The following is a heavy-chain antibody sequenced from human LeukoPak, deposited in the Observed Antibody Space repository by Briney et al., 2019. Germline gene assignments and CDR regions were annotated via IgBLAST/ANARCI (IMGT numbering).Heavy chain of an antibody. V-gene: IGHV6-1*01. Sequence: SQTLSLTCAISGDTVSSKNAAWNWIRQSPSRGLEWLGRTYYRSKWYNDYAVSVKSRISINPDTSRNQFSLQLNSVTPEDTAVYYCARGGVGITVSLFEHWGQGTLVTVSS. J-gene: IGHJ4*02. CDR2: TYYRSKWYN. CDR3: ARGGVGITVSLFEH. CDR1: GDTVSSKNAA. D-gene: IGHD3-3*01.